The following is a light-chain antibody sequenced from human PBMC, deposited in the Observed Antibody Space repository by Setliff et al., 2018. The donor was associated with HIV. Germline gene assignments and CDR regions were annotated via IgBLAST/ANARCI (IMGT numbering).Light chain of an antibody. V-gene: IGLV2-23*01. CDR3: YSFASSNTWV. CDR2: EGT. Sequence: QSVLTQPASVSGSPGQSITISCTGTSSDVGSYNLVSWSQQHPGKAPKVMIYEGTKRPSGVSNRFSGSKSGNTASLTISGLQAEDEADYYCYSFASSNTWVFGGGTKVTVL. J-gene: IGLJ3*02. CDR1: SSDVGSYNL.